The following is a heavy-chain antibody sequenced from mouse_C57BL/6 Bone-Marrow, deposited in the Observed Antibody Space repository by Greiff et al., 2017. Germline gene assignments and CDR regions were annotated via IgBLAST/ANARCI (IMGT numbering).Heavy chain of an antibody. V-gene: IGHV1-7*01. J-gene: IGHJ1*03. Sequence: VQLKQSGAELAKPGASVKLSCKASGYTFTSYWMHWVKQRPGQGLEWIGYINPSSGYTKYNQKFKDKATLTADKSSSTAYMQLSSLTYEDSAVYYCARGANWVYFDVWGTGTTVTVSS. CDR3: ARGANWVYFDV. CDR1: GYTFTSYW. CDR2: INPSSGYT. D-gene: IGHD4-1*01.